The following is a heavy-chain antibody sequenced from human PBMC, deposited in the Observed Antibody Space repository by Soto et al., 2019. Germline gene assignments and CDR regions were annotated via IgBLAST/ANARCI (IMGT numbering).Heavy chain of an antibody. Sequence: QVQLQESGPGLVKPSQTLSLTCTVSGGSISSGGYYWSWIRQHPGKGLEWIGYIYYSGSTYYNPSLKSGVTVKVDTAKNQFTLKLSPVTAANTAVYYCATGHDPRAEPLDYWGHGTLVTVSS. CDR3: ATGHDPRAEPLDY. CDR2: IYYSGST. CDR1: GGSISSGGYY. D-gene: IGHD1-1*01. J-gene: IGHJ4*01. V-gene: IGHV4-31*03.